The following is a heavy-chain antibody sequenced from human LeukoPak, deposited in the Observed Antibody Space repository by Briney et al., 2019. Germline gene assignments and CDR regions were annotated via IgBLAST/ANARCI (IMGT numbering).Heavy chain of an antibody. CDR2: IIPIFGTA. J-gene: IGHJ6*03. V-gene: IGHV1-69*06. D-gene: IGHD3-22*01. CDR3: ASSYDRQTYYYYMDV. CDR1: GGTFSSYA. Sequence: GSSVKVSCKASGGTFSSYAISWVRQAPGQGLEWMGGIIPIFGTANYAQKFQGRVTITADKSTSTAYMELSSLRSEDTAVYYCASSYDRQTYYYYMDVWGKGTTVTVSS.